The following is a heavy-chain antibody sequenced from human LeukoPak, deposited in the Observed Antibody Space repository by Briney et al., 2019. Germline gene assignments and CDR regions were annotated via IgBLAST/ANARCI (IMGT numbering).Heavy chain of an antibody. CDR1: GYTFTDYY. J-gene: IGHJ5*02. Sequence: ASVKVSCKASGYTFTDYYIHWVRQAPGHGLEWMGWVNPHSGGTNFAQGFRGKVTMTRDTSVTTAYLELNSLQSDDTAIYYCAREGTAAAGRGWFDPWGQGTLVTVSS. CDR2: VNPHSGGT. V-gene: IGHV1-2*02. D-gene: IGHD6-13*01. CDR3: AREGTAAAGRGWFDP.